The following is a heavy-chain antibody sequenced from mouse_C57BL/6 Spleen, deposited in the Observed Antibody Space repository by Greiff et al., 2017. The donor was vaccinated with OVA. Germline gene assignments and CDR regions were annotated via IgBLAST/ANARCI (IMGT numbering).Heavy chain of an antibody. CDR1: GYAFTNYL. D-gene: IGHD3-2*02. J-gene: IGHJ4*01. Sequence: QVQLQQSGAELVRPGTSVKVSCKASGYAFTNYLIEWVKQRPGQGLEWIGVINPGSGGTNYNEKFKGKATLTADKSSSTAYMQLSSLTSEDSAVYFWAREGDSSGLYAMDYWGQGTSVTVSS. CDR3: AREGDSSGLYAMDY. V-gene: IGHV1-54*01. CDR2: INPGSGGT.